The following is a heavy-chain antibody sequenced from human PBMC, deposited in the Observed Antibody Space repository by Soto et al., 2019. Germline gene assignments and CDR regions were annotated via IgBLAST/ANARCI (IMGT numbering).Heavy chain of an antibody. CDR1: GFTFSSYS. CDR2: ISSSSSTI. D-gene: IGHD3-3*01. V-gene: IGHV3-48*02. Sequence: PGGSLRLSCAASGFTFSSYSMNWVRQAPGKGLEWVSYISSSSSTIYYADSVKGRFTISRDNAKNSLYLQMNSLRDEDTAVFYCARDKRDLRFLEWSYYFDYWGQGTLVTVSS. J-gene: IGHJ4*02. CDR3: ARDKRDLRFLEWSYYFDY.